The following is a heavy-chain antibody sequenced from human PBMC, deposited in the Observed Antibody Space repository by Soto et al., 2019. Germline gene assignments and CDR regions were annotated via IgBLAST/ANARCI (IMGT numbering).Heavy chain of an antibody. CDR1: GFTFSSYE. D-gene: IGHD3-16*01. Sequence: GGSLRLSCAASGFTFSSYEMNWVRQAPGKGLEWVSYISSSGSTIYYADSVKGRFTTSRDNAKNSLYLQMNSLRAEDTAVYYCARVGAERFQDGMDVWGQGTTVTVSS. CDR3: ARVGAERFQDGMDV. V-gene: IGHV3-48*03. CDR2: ISSSGSTI. J-gene: IGHJ6*02.